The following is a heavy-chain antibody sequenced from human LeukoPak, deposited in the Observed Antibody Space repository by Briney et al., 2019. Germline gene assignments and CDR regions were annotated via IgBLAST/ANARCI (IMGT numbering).Heavy chain of an antibody. V-gene: IGHV3-20*04. J-gene: IGHJ4*02. D-gene: IGHD6-13*01. CDR2: INYNGGSR. CDR1: GFTFDDYG. Sequence: GGSLRLSCAASGFTFDDYGMTWVRQAPGKGLEWVSGINYNGGSRSYEDSVKGRFTISRDNAKNSLYLQMNSLRDEDTALYYCVKGDINSRNWYGAHHFDAWGQGTLVTVSS. CDR3: VKGDINSRNWYGAHHFDA.